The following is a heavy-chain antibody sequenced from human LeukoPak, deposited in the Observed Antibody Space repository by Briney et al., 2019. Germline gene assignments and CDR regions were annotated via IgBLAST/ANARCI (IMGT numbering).Heavy chain of an antibody. J-gene: IGHJ4*02. Sequence: SETLSLTCTVSGGSISIYHWSWIRQPAGKGLEWIGRIYTSGSTNYNPSLKSRVTISVDTSKNQFSLKLSSVTAADTAVYYCARSRYGVWLNYWGQGTLVTVSS. D-gene: IGHD5-18*01. CDR1: GGSISIYH. V-gene: IGHV4-4*07. CDR3: ARSRYGVWLNY. CDR2: IYTSGST.